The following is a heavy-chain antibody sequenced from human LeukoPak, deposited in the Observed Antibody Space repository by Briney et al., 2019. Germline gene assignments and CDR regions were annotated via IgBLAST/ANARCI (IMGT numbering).Heavy chain of an antibody. CDR2: IIPIFGAA. CDR3: ARYYSGWYYFDY. Sequence: SVKVSCKASGYTFTGYYMHWVRQAPGQGLEWMGGIIPIFGAANYAQKFQGRVTITADESTSTAYMELSSLRSEDTAVYYCARYYSGWYYFDYWGQGTLVTVSS. V-gene: IGHV1-69*13. J-gene: IGHJ4*02. D-gene: IGHD6-19*01. CDR1: GYTFTGYY.